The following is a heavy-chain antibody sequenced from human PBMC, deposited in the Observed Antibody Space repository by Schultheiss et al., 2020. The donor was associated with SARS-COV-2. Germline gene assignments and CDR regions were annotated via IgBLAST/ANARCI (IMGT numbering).Heavy chain of an antibody. J-gene: IGHJ4*02. CDR2: ISAYNGNT. D-gene: IGHD3-22*01. CDR1: GYTFTSYG. V-gene: IGHV1-18*01. CDR3: ARDATPYYYDSSGYYPSFDY. Sequence: ASVKVSCKASGYTFTSYGISWVRQAPGQGLEWMGWISAYNGNTNYAQKLQGRVTMTTDTSTSTAYIELRSLRSDDTAVYYCARDATPYYYDSSGYYPSFDYWGQGTLVTVAS.